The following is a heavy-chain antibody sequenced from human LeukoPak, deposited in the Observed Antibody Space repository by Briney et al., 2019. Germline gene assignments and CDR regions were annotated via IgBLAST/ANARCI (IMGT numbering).Heavy chain of an antibody. CDR1: GFTFSSYG. CDR2: MWYDGSNK. CDR3: AKDPNPYYDFWSGYYGGFDY. Sequence: GGSLRLSCAASGFTFSSYGMHWVRQAPGKGLEWVAVMWYDGSNKYYADSVKGRFTISRDNSKNTLYLQMNSLRAEDTAVYYCAKDPNPYYDFWSGYYGGFDYWGQGTLVTVSS. D-gene: IGHD3-3*01. V-gene: IGHV3-33*06. J-gene: IGHJ4*02.